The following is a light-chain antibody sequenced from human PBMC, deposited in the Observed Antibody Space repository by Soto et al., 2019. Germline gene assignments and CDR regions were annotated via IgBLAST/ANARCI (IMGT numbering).Light chain of an antibody. CDR2: AAS. J-gene: IGKJ1*01. Sequence: DIQMTQSPSTLSASVGDRLTITFRASPIISSGLAWYQQKPGKAPKLLIYAASSLESGVQSRFSVSGSGTDFTLTTSSLQPDDFATYYCQLYNSYRTFGQGTKVEIK. CDR3: QLYNSYRT. V-gene: IGKV1-5*01. CDR1: PIISSG.